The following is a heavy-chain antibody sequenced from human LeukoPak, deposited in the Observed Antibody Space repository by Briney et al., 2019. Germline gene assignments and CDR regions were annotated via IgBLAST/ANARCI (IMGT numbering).Heavy chain of an antibody. J-gene: IGHJ4*02. V-gene: IGHV3-23*01. CDR1: GFTFSSHA. Sequence: PGGSLRLSCAVSGFTFSSHAMSWVRQAPGKGLEWLSGISSSGDATSHADSVRGRFIISRDNSRTTLYLQINSLRVEDTAAYYCATRNYYDSRGYYYYYFDFWGQGTLVTVSS. D-gene: IGHD3-22*01. CDR3: ATRNYYDSRGYYYYYFDF. CDR2: ISSSGDAT.